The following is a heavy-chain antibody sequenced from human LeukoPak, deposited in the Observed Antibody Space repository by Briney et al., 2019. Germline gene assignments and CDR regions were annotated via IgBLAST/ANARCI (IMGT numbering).Heavy chain of an antibody. CDR2: INPNSGGT. D-gene: IGHD1-26*01. J-gene: IGHJ4*02. V-gene: IGHV1-2*02. CDR1: GYTFTGYY. CDR3: ARPSGSYEYYFDY. Sequence: ASVKVSCKASGYTFTGYYMHWVRQAPGQGLEWMGWINPNSGGTNYAQKFQGRVTMTRDTSISTAYMELSRLRSDDTAVYYCARPSGSYEYYFDYWGQGTLVTVSS.